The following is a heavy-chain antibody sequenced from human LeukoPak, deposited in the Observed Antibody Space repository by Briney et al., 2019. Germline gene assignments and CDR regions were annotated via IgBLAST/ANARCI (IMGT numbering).Heavy chain of an antibody. D-gene: IGHD2-8*02. Sequence: GGSLRLSCAASGFAFSGYSMNCVRQAPGKGLEWVSYISSGSSTIFYADSVKGRFTISRDNAKSSLFLQMNSLRAEDTAVYYCARSRTGNYFDYWGQGTLVTVSS. J-gene: IGHJ4*02. CDR2: ISSGSSTI. CDR1: GFAFSGYS. CDR3: ARSRTGNYFDY. V-gene: IGHV3-48*01.